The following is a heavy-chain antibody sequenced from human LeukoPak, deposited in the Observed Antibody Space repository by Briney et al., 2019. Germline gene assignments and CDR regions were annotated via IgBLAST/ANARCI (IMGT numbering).Heavy chain of an antibody. CDR1: GFTFSDYY. CDR2: ISSSGSTI. J-gene: IGHJ4*02. CDR3: ATSGYSVNFDY. D-gene: IGHD5-18*01. V-gene: IGHV3-11*04. Sequence: GGSLRLSCAASGFTFSDYYMSWIRQAPGKGLEWVSYISSSGSTIYYADSVKGRFTVSRDNAKNSLYLQMNSLRAEDTAVYYCATSGYSVNFDYWGQGTLVTVSS.